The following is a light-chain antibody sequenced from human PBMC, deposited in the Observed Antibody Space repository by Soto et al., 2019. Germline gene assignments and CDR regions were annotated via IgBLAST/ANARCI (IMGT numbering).Light chain of an antibody. Sequence: QSVLTQPPSASGTPGQRVTMSCSGGSSNIGSNTVSWYQHLPGTAPQLLIYSDTQRASGVADRFSGSKSGTSASLAISGLQSDDEADYYCAAWDDRLYGAHFGTGTKVPVL. CDR2: SDT. CDR3: AAWDDRLYGAH. CDR1: SSNIGSNT. J-gene: IGLJ1*01. V-gene: IGLV1-44*01.